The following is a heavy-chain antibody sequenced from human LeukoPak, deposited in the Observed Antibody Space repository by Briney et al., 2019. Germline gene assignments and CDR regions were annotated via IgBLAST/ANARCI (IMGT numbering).Heavy chain of an antibody. Sequence: PSETLSLTSAVYGGSFSGYYWSWIRQPPGKGLEWIGEINHSGSTNYNPSLKSRVTISVDTSKNQFSLKLSSVTAADTAVYYCARKRFGYYGMDVWGQGTTVTVSS. CDR3: ARKRFGYYGMDV. J-gene: IGHJ6*02. D-gene: IGHD3-3*01. CDR1: GGSFSGYY. CDR2: INHSGST. V-gene: IGHV4-34*01.